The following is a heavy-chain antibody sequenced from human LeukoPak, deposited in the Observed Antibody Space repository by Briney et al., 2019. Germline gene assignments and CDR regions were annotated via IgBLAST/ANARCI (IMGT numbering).Heavy chain of an antibody. CDR2: ISNDGGIK. Sequence: QAGGSLRLSCAPSRPALSNYYTHWVRQAPGKGLEWVALISNDGGIKYHGDSVRGRCTPSRDNSESILYLQMNSLRPEDTAVYYWAKGGAQKTFRWGMDSWGQGGRVRVS. V-gene: IGHV3-30*18. D-gene: IGHD4-23*01. CDR1: RPALSNYY. J-gene: IGHJ4*02. CDR3: AKGGAQKTFRWGMDS.